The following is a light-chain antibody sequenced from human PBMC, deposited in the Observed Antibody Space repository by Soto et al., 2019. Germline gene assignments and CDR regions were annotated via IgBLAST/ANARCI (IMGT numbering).Light chain of an antibody. CDR2: RAS. J-gene: IGKJ4*01. CDR1: QSISSW. Sequence: DIQMTQSPSTLSASVGDRVTITCRASQSISSWLAWYQQKPGKAPKLLIYRASSLQSGVPSRFSGSGSGTEFTLIISILQPDDFATYYCQHYNSYSLTFGGGTKVEIK. CDR3: QHYNSYSLT. V-gene: IGKV1-5*03.